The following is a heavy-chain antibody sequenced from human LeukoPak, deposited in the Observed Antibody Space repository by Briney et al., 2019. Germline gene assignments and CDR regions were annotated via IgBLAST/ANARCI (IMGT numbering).Heavy chain of an antibody. V-gene: IGHV4-59*08. Sequence: SETLSLTCTVSGGSISSYYWSWIRQPPGKGLEWNGYIYYSGSTNYNPSLKSRVTISADTSKNQFSLKLSSVTAADTAVYYCARHRRSGWTTQPNWFDPWGQGTLVTVSS. CDR2: IYYSGST. D-gene: IGHD6-19*01. CDR1: GGSISSYY. J-gene: IGHJ5*02. CDR3: ARHRRSGWTTQPNWFDP.